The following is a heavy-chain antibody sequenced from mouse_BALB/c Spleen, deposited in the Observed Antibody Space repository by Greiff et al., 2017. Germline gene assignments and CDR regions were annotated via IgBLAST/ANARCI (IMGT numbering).Heavy chain of an antibody. CDR2: IYPGDGDT. V-gene: IGHV1-82*01. Sequence: QVQLQQSGPELVKPGASVKISCKASGYAFSSSWMNWVKQRPGQGLEWIGRIYPGDGDTNYNGKFKGKATLTADKSSSTAYMQLSSLTSVDSAVYFCARDRDYGYPWFAYWGQGTLVTVSA. CDR3: ARDRDYGYPWFAY. D-gene: IGHD2-2*01. J-gene: IGHJ3*01. CDR1: GYAFSSSW.